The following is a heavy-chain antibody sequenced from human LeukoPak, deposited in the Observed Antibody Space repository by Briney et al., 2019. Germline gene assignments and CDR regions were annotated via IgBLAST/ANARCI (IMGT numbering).Heavy chain of an antibody. CDR1: GYTLTSYG. D-gene: IGHD1-20*01. CDR3: ARALGITGTTCYFDY. V-gene: IGHV1-18*01. Sequence: GASVKVSCKASGYTLTSYGISWVRQAPGQGLEWMGWISAYNGNTNYAQKLQGRVTMTTDTSTSTAYMELRSLRSDDTAVYYCARALGITGTTCYFDYWGQGTLVTVSS. J-gene: IGHJ4*02. CDR2: ISAYNGNT.